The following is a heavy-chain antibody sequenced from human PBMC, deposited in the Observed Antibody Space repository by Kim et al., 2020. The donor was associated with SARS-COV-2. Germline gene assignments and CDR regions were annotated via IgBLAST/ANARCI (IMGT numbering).Heavy chain of an antibody. Sequence: ASVKVSCKASGYTFTSYYMHWVRQAPGQGLEWMGWINPNSGDTNYAQKFQGRVTMTRDTSISTAYMELSRLRSDDTAVYYCARGGYDSSGYYPSDYWGEGTLGTVSS. J-gene: IGHJ4*02. CDR1: GYTFTSYY. CDR2: INPNSGDT. D-gene: IGHD3-22*01. V-gene: IGHV1-2*02. CDR3: ARGGYDSSGYYPSDY.